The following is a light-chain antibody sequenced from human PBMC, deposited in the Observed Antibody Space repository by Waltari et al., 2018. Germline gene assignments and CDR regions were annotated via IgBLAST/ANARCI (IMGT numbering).Light chain of an antibody. J-gene: IGKJ1*01. Sequence: DIQITQSPSTLSASVGDRVTITCRASHSIVSWVAWYQQKPGKAPRVVMYKASSLESGVPSRFSGSESRTEFTLTITSLQPDDFATYYCQQYNSYSMWTFGQGTKVEVK. CDR1: HSIVSW. CDR3: QQYNSYSMWT. V-gene: IGKV1-5*03. CDR2: KAS.